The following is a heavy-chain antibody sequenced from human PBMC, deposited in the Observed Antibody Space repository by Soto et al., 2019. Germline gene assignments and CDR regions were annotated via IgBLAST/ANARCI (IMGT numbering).Heavy chain of an antibody. CDR2: ISSSGSTI. Sequence: EVQLVESGGGLVQTGGSLRLSCAASGFTFSSYEMNWVHQAPGKGLEWVSYISSSGSTIYYADSVKGRFTISRDNAKNSLYLQMNSLRAEDTAIYYCARVSSSGRPGDYWGQGTLVTVSS. CDR3: ARVSSSGRPGDY. J-gene: IGHJ4*02. D-gene: IGHD2-15*01. CDR1: GFTFSSYE. V-gene: IGHV3-48*03.